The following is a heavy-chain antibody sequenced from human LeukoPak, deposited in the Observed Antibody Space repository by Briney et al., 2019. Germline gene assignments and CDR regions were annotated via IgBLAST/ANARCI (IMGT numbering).Heavy chain of an antibody. Sequence: GRSLRLSCAASGFTFDEYAMHWVRQAPGKGLEWVSGISWNSGSKGYAGSVKGRFTTSRDNAKNSMYLQMNSLTAEDTAVYFCARDAALLPGKYYYYMDVWGKGTTVIVSS. J-gene: IGHJ6*03. D-gene: IGHD1-14*01. CDR1: GFTFDEYA. V-gene: IGHV3-9*01. CDR3: ARDAALLPGKYYYYMDV. CDR2: ISWNSGSK.